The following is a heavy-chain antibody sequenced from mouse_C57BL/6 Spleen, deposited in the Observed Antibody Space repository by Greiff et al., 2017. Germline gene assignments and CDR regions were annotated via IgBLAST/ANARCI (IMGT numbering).Heavy chain of an antibody. CDR3: AREGCLPDY. Sequence: QVQLQQSGAELMKPGASVKLSCKATGYTFTGYWIEWVKQRPGHGLEWIGEILPGSGSTNYNEKFKGKATFTADPSSNTAYMQLSSLTTEDSAIYYGAREGCLPDYWGQGTTLTVSS. CDR2: ILPGSGST. J-gene: IGHJ2*01. CDR1: GYTFTGYW. V-gene: IGHV1-9*01.